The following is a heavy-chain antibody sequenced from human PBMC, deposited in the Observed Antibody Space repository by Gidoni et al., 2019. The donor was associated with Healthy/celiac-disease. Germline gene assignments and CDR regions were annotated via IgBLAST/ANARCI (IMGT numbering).Heavy chain of an antibody. J-gene: IGHJ4*02. V-gene: IGHV4-31*03. D-gene: IGHD2-15*01. CDR2: IYYSGST. CDR3: ARDLRSGRHFDY. CDR1: GGSLSSGGYY. Sequence: QVQLQESGPGLVKPSQTLSLTCTVPGGSLSSGGYYWRWIRQHPGKGLEWIGYIYYSGSTYYNPALKSRVTIAVDTSKNQFSLKLSSVTAADTAVYYCARDLRSGRHFDYWGQGTLVTVSS.